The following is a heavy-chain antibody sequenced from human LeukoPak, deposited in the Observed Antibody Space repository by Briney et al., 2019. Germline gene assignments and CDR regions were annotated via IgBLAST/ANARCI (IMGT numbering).Heavy chain of an antibody. CDR1: GGTISSYY. CDR3: ARGPTRYYSDY. CDR2: IYSSGST. V-gene: IGHV4-59*01. Sequence: SETLCLTCIASGGTISSYYWSWIRQPPGKGLEWIGYIYSSGSTNYNPSLKSRVTISLDTSKNQFYLKLSSVTAADTAVYYCARGPTRYYSDYWGQGSLVTVSS. J-gene: IGHJ4*02.